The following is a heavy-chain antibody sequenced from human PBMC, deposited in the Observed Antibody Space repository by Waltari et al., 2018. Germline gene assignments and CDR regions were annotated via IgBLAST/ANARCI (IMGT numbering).Heavy chain of an antibody. Sequence: QVQLVQSGAEVKKPGSSVKVSCKASGGTFSSYAISWVRQAPGQGLEWMGGIIPIFGTANYAQKFQGRVTITADESTSTAYMELSSLRSEDTAVYYCARGNIAAAGTSGRYYGMDVCGQGTTVTVSS. CDR2: IIPIFGTA. J-gene: IGHJ6*02. D-gene: IGHD6-13*01. V-gene: IGHV1-69*12. CDR3: ARGNIAAAGTSGRYYGMDV. CDR1: GGTFSSYA.